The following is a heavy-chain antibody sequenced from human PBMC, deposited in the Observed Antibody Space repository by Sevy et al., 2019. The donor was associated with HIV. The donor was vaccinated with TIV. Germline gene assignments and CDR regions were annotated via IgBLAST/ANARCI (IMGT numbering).Heavy chain of an antibody. CDR3: ARRRYSSGWENFDY. V-gene: IGHV3-30-3*01. J-gene: IGHJ4*02. CDR1: GFTFSSYA. Sequence: GGSLILSCAASGFTFSSYAMHWVRQAPGKGLEWVAVISYDGSNKYYADSVKGRFTISRDNSKNTLYLQMNSLRAEDTAVYYCARRRYSSGWENFDYWGQGTLVTVSS. CDR2: ISYDGSNK. D-gene: IGHD6-19*01.